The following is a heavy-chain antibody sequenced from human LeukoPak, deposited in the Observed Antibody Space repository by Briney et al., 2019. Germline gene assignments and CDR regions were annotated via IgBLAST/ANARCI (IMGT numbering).Heavy chain of an antibody. V-gene: IGHV5-51*01. CDR1: GYSFTSYW. D-gene: IGHD3-10*01. CDR2: IYPGDSDS. Sequence: GESLKISCKGSGYSFTSYWIGWVRQMPGKGLGWMGIIYPGDSDSTFSPSFQGQVTISADKSISTAYLQWSSLKASDTAMYYCARRGVASSFDYWGQGTLVTVSS. CDR3: ARRGVASSFDY. J-gene: IGHJ4*02.